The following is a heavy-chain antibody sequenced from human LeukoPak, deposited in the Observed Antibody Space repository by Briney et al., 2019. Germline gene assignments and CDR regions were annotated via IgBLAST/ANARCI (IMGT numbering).Heavy chain of an antibody. D-gene: IGHD5-12*01. Sequence: GGSLRLSCAASGFTFSNYTMNWVRQAPGKGLEWVSSISSSSSYIYYADSIKGRLAISRDNAKNSLYLQMNTLRAEDTAVYYCTRVGETNSGDFDYWGQGTLVTVSS. CDR3: TRVGETNSGDFDY. V-gene: IGHV3-21*01. J-gene: IGHJ4*02. CDR2: ISSSSSYI. CDR1: GFTFSNYT.